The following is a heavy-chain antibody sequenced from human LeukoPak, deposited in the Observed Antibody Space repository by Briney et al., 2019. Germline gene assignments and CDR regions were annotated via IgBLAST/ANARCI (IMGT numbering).Heavy chain of an antibody. CDR1: GFTFSSYG. CDR3: AKGYYGSGSDLDY. J-gene: IGHJ4*02. CDR2: ISYDGSNK. V-gene: IGHV3-30*18. Sequence: GGSLRLSCAASGFTFSSYGMHWVRQAPGKGLEWVAVISYDGSNKYYADSVKGRFTISRDNSKNTLYLQMNSLRAEDTAVYYCAKGYYGSGSDLDYWGQGTLVTVSS. D-gene: IGHD3-10*01.